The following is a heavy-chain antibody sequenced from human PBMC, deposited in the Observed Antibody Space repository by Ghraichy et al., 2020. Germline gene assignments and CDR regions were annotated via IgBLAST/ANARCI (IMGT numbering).Heavy chain of an antibody. J-gene: IGHJ5*02. CDR3: AKDGYYYDSSGYYYPLGNNWFDP. V-gene: IGHV3-23*01. Sequence: GGSLRLSCAASGFTFSSYAMSWVHQAPGKGLEWVSAISGSGGSTYYADSVKGRFTISRDNSKNTLYLQMNSLRAEDTAVYYCAKDGYYYDSSGYYYPLGNNWFDPWGQGTLVTVSS. CDR1: GFTFSSYA. CDR2: ISGSGGST. D-gene: IGHD3-22*01.